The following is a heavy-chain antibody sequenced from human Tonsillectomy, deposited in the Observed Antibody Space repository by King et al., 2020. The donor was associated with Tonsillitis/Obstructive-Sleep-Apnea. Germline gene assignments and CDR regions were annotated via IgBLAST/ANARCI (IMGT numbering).Heavy chain of an antibody. J-gene: IGHJ4*02. V-gene: IGHV7-4-1*02. Sequence: VQLVQSGSELKKPGASVKVSCKASGYTFTNYAMNWVRQAPGQGLEWMGWINTNTGNPTYAQGFTGRFVFSLDTSVSTAYLQISSLKAEDTAVYYCAREPPAEKSDPGRTVAGPPSNDYWGQGTLVTVSS. CDR2: INTNTGNP. CDR3: AREPPAEKSDPGRTVAGPPSNDY. D-gene: IGHD6-19*01. CDR1: GYTFTNYA.